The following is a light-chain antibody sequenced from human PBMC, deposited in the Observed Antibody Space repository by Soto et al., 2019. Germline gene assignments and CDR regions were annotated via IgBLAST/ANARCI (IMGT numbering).Light chain of an antibody. J-gene: IGKJ5*01. CDR1: QSVSSN. V-gene: IGKV3-15*01. CDR2: GAS. Sequence: EIVMTQSPATLSVSPGERATLSCRASQSVSSNLAWYQQKPGQAPRLLIYGASTRASAIPARFSGSGSGTEFTLTISSLQPEDFATYYCQQHGQWPITFGQGTRLEIK. CDR3: QQHGQWPIT.